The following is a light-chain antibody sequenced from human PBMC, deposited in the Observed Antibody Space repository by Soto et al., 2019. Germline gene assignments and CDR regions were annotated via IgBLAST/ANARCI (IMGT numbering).Light chain of an antibody. J-gene: IGKJ1*01. Sequence: DIQMTQSPSSVSASVGDTVTITCRASQGLKFLAWYQQKPWKATKLLIYKASYLQSWVPSTFSGSGSGTDFTLTISSLQPDDFATYYCQQYDSYSRTFGQGTKVHI. V-gene: IGKV1-5*03. CDR1: QGLKF. CDR3: QQYDSYSRT. CDR2: KAS.